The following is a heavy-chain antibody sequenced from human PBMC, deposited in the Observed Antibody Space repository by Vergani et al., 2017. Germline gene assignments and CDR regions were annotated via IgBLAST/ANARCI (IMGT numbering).Heavy chain of an antibody. V-gene: IGHV5-51*01. CDR3: ATDPQNWGFDY. CDR2: IYPGDSDV. Sequence: VHLVQSGAEVKKAGESLRISCKTSGYSFPRFWIGWVRQLPGKGLEWIGYIYPGDSDVRYNPSFRDHITISADSSISTAYLQWRSLKSSDTAMYYCATDPQNWGFDYWGQGTLVTVSS. D-gene: IGHD7-27*01. J-gene: IGHJ4*02. CDR1: GYSFPRFW.